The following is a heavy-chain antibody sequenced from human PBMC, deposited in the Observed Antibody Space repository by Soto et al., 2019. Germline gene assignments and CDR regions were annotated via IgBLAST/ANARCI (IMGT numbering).Heavy chain of an antibody. Sequence: GGSLRLPCAGSGLTFSSYWMSWVRQAPGKGLEWVANIKQDGSEKYYVDSVKGRFTISRDNAKSSLYLQMNSLRAEDTAVYYCARDPSVVVLAATPYDDYGMVVWGPGTRVT. V-gene: IGHV3-7*01. CDR2: IKQDGSEK. J-gene: IGHJ6*02. D-gene: IGHD2-15*01. CDR1: GLTFSSYW. CDR3: ARDPSVVVLAATPYDDYGMVV.